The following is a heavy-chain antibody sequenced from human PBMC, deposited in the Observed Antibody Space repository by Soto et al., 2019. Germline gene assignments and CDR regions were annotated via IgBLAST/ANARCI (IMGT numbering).Heavy chain of an antibody. Sequence: QVQLVQSGAEVKKPGSSVKVSCKASGGTFSSYAISWVRQAPGQGLEWMGGIIPIFGTANYAQKFQGRVTGNEDECTSTDYMPQGSLRSEDTTVYYCARHIVVVPAAAIQGQVPSVFYYCYGMDVWGQGPTVTVSS. CDR1: GGTFSSYA. D-gene: IGHD2-2*01. V-gene: IGHV1-69*01. J-gene: IGHJ6*02. CDR3: ARHIVVVPAAAIQGQVPSVFYYCYGMDV. CDR2: IIPIFGTA.